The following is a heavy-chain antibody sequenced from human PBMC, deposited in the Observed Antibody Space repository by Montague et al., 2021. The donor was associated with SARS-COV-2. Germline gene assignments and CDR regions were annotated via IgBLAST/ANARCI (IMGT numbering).Heavy chain of an antibody. Sequence: CAISEDSVSSKSAAWNWIRQSPSRGLEWLGRTYYRPKWHSDYAVSVKSRITINPDPSKNQFSLQLNSVTPEDTAVYYCARDSGYDYGYFDYWGQGTLVTVSS. CDR3: ARDSGYDYGYFDY. J-gene: IGHJ4*02. D-gene: IGHD5-12*01. CDR2: TYYRPKWHS. CDR1: EDSVSSKSAA. V-gene: IGHV6-1*01.